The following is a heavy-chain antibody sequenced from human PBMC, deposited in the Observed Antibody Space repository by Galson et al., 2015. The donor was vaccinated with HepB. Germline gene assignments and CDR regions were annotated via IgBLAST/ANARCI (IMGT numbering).Heavy chain of an antibody. CDR1: GFTFSSYS. Sequence: SLRLSCAASGFTFSSYSMNWVRQAPGKGLEWVSSISSSSSYIYYADSVKGRFTISRDNAKNSLYLQMNSLRAEDTAVYYCARCRTGTTGTPDYWGQGTLVTVSS. D-gene: IGHD1/OR15-1a*01. CDR3: ARCRTGTTGTPDY. CDR2: ISSSSSYI. J-gene: IGHJ4*02. V-gene: IGHV3-21*01.